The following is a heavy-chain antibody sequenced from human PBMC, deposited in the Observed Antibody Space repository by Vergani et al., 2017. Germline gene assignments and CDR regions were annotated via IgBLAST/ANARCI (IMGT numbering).Heavy chain of an antibody. Sequence: EVQLVESGGGLVKPGGSLRLSCAASGFTFSSYSMNWVRQAPGKGLEWVSSISSSSSYIYYADSVKGRFTISRDNAKNSLYLQMNSLRAEDTAVYYCAKETGIAVAAGSVYFDYWGQGTLVTVSS. CDR2: ISSSSSYI. J-gene: IGHJ4*02. V-gene: IGHV3-21*04. CDR1: GFTFSSYS. D-gene: IGHD6-19*01. CDR3: AKETGIAVAAGSVYFDY.